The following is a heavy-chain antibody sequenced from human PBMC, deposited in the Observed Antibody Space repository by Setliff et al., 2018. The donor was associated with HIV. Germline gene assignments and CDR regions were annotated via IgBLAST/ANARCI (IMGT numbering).Heavy chain of an antibody. J-gene: IGHJ4*02. CDR1: GGSFSGYY. CDR2: INHRGST. D-gene: IGHD3-3*01. CDR3: ARSPFLPSGYFDD. Sequence: PSETLSLTCAVYGGSFSGYYWSWIRQPPGKGLEWIGEINHRGSTDYNPSLRSRVTISIDTTKNQFYLKMSSVTAADTAVYYCARSPFLPSGYFDDWGQGSLVTVSS. V-gene: IGHV4-34*01.